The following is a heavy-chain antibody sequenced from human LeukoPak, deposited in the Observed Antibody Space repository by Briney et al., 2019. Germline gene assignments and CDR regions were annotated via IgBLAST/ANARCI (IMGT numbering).Heavy chain of an antibody. CDR2: IIPIFGTA. CDR3: ARDRRGATLDY. V-gene: IGHV1-69*06. J-gene: IGHJ4*02. Sequence: RASVKVSCKASGGTFSSYAISWVRQAPGQGLEWMGGIIPIFGTANYVQKFQGRVTITADKSTSTAYMELSSLRSEDTAVYYCARDRRGATLDYWGQGTLVTVSS. CDR1: GGTFSSYA. D-gene: IGHD1-26*01.